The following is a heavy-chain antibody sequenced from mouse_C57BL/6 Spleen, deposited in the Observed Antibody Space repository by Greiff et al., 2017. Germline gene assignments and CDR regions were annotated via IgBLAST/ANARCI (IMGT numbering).Heavy chain of an antibody. CDR2: IRSKSNNYAT. J-gene: IGHJ4*01. Sequence: EVQRVESGGGLVQPKGSLKLSCAASGFSFNTYAMNWVRQAPGKGLEWVARIRSKSNNYATYYADSVKDRFTISRDDSESMLYLQMNNLKTEDTAMYYCVRHDYYGSSYDAMDYWGQGTSVTVSS. CDR3: VRHDYYGSSYDAMDY. V-gene: IGHV10-1*01. D-gene: IGHD1-1*01. CDR1: GFSFNTYA.